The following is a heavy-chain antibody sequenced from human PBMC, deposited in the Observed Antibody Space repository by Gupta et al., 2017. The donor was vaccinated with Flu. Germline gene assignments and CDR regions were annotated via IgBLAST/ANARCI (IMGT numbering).Heavy chain of an antibody. J-gene: IGHJ4*02. CDR2: ISSRDVT. Sequence: VQLVESGGGLVQRGGSLRPSCAATGVGFSDSEFSWDRLAPGKGLDWSAFISSRDVTYYTESMRGRVNISRDNARNSVYLQMNSLRAGDTALYDCARGHWDSWGQGTLVSVSS. CDR1: GVGFSDSE. CDR3: ARGHWDS. V-gene: IGHV3-48*03.